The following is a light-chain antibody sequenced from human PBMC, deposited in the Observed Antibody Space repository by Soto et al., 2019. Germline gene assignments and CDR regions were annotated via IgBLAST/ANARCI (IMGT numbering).Light chain of an antibody. CDR3: QKYNSAPRT. J-gene: IGKJ1*01. V-gene: IGKV1-27*01. CDR1: HGISNY. CDR2: AAS. Sequence: DIQMTPSPSSLSASVGDRVTITCRASHGISNYLAWYQQKPGKVPKLLIYAASTLQSGVPTRFSGSGSGTDFTLTISSLQPEDVATYYCQKYNSAPRTFGQGTKVEIK.